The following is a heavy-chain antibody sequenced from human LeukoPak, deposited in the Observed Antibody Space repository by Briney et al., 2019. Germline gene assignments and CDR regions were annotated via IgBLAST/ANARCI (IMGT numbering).Heavy chain of an antibody. J-gene: IGHJ4*02. D-gene: IGHD3-16*02. CDR1: GGTFSSYA. V-gene: IGHV1-69*06. Sequence: SVKVSCKASGGTFSSYAISWVRQAPGQGLEWMGGIIPIFGTANYAQKFQGRVTITADKSTSTAYMELSSLRSEDTAVYYCAKEVEGELSIFDYWGQGTLVTVSS. CDR3: AKEVEGELSIFDY. CDR2: IIPIFGTA.